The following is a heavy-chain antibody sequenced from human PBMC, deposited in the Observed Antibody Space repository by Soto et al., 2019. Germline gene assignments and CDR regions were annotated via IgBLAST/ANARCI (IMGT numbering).Heavy chain of an antibody. Sequence: QVQLVQSGAEVKKPGSSVKVSCKASGGTFSSYAISWVRQAPGQGLEWMGGIIPIFGTANYAQKFQGRVTITADEXXSXAXXELSSLRSEDTAVYYCARLAEEGAVVVAATPPFDYWGQGTLVTVSS. D-gene: IGHD2-15*01. CDR3: ARLAEEGAVVVAATPPFDY. J-gene: IGHJ4*02. CDR1: GGTFSSYA. CDR2: IIPIFGTA. V-gene: IGHV1-69*12.